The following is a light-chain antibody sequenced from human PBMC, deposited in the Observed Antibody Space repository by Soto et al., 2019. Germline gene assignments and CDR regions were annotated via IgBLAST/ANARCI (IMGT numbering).Light chain of an antibody. V-gene: IGLV2-14*01. J-gene: IGLJ1*01. Sequence: QSVLTQPASVSGSPGQSITISCTGTSSDVGGYNYVSWYQQHPGKAPKLMIYDVSNRPSGVSNRFSGSKSGNTASLTISGLQAEDEADYYCSSSTSRSTVFGTGTKVTVL. CDR2: DVS. CDR1: SSDVGGYNY. CDR3: SSSTSRSTV.